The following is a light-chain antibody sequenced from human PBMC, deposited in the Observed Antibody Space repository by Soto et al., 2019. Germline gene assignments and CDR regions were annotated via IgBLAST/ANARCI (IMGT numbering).Light chain of an antibody. V-gene: IGKV3-11*01. CDR1: QTVSFF. CDR3: QQRSNWPPFT. Sequence: NFLTQSPATLFLSPGERATLSCRARQTVSFFLAWYQPKPGQAPRLLIYDASKRATGTPARFSGSGSGTDFTLTISSLEPEDFAVYYCQQRSNWPPFTFGPGTKVDIK. CDR2: DAS. J-gene: IGKJ3*01.